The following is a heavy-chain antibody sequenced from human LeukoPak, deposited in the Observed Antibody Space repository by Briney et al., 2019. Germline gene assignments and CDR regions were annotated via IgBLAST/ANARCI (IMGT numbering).Heavy chain of an antibody. Sequence: ASVKVSCKASGYTFTSYDINWVRQATGQGLERMGWMNPNSGNTGYAQKFQGRVTMTRNTSISTAYMELSSLRSEDTAVYYCASATGSGSYFDAFDIWGQGTMVTVSS. J-gene: IGHJ3*02. CDR2: MNPNSGNT. V-gene: IGHV1-8*01. CDR3: ASATGSGSYFDAFDI. CDR1: GYTFTSYD. D-gene: IGHD3-10*01.